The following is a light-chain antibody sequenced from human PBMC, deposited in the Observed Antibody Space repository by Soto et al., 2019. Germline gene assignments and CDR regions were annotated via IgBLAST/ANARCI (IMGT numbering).Light chain of an antibody. J-gene: IGKJ1*01. CDR1: QSVSNN. CDR2: DAS. V-gene: IGKV3-15*01. Sequence: ILMTQSPATLSVSPGERATLSCRASQSVSNNLAWYQQKPGQAPRLLIYDASTRATGIPARFSGSRSGTDFTLTIRCLHTDDFALSCCQRSNNWPPWTFGLGTKVEIK. CDR3: QRSNNWPPWT.